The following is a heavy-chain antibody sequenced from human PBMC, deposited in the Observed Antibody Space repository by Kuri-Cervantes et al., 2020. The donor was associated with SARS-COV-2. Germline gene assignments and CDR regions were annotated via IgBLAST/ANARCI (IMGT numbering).Heavy chain of an antibody. CDR2: IQYDGSNK. CDR3: AKREQYSSSWGDVDY. CDR1: GFTFSSYG. D-gene: IGHD6-13*01. V-gene: IGHV3-30*02. J-gene: IGHJ4*02. Sequence: GGSLRLSCAASGFTFSSYGMHWVRQAPGKGLEWVAFIQYDGSNKYYADSVKGRFTISRDNSKNTLYLQMNSLRAEDTAVYYCAKREQYSSSWGDVDYWGQGTLVTVSS.